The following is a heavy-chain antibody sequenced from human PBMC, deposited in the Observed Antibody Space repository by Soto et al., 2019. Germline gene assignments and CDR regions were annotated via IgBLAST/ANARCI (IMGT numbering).Heavy chain of an antibody. CDR3: ARSRDGYNSQEGTFDY. Sequence: ASVKVSCKASGYTFTGYYMHWVRQAPGQGLEWMGWINPNSGGTNYAQKFQGWVTMTRDTSISTAYMELSRLRSDDTAVYYCARSRDGYNSQEGTFDYWGQGTLVTVSS. CDR2: INPNSGGT. V-gene: IGHV1-2*04. D-gene: IGHD5-12*01. J-gene: IGHJ4*02. CDR1: GYTFTGYY.